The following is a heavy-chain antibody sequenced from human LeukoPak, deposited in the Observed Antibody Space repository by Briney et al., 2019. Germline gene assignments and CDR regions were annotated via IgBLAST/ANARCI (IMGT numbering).Heavy chain of an antibody. CDR2: IYHSGST. V-gene: IGHV4-38-2*01. J-gene: IGHJ3*02. Sequence: SETLSLTCAVSGYSISSGYYWGWIRQPPGKGLEWIGSIYHSGSTYYNPSLKSRVTISVDTSKNQFSLKLSSVTAADTAVYYCLGIGGAFDIWGQGTMVTVSS. D-gene: IGHD7-27*01. CDR3: LGIGGAFDI. CDR1: GYSISSGYY.